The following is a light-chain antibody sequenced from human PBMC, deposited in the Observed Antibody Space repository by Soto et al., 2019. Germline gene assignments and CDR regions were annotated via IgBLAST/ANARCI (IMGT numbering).Light chain of an antibody. Sequence: EIVLTQSPATLSVSPRQRATLSCRASQSVSGDLAWYHHKTGQAPRILIYSASRGATGFPARFSGSGSGTDFTLTISSLQSEDFAAYYCQQYNNWPWTFGQGTKVDIK. J-gene: IGKJ1*01. V-gene: IGKV3-15*01. CDR2: SAS. CDR1: QSVSGD. CDR3: QQYNNWPWT.